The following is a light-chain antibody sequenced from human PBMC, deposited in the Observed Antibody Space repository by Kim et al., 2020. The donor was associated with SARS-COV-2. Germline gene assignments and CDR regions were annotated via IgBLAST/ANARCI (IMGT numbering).Light chain of an antibody. Sequence: SYELTQPPSVSVSPGQTASITCSGAKLGDKYACWYQQKPGQSPVLVIYQDSKRPSGIPERFSGSNSGNTATLTISGTQAMDEADYYCQAWDSSTGGVFGG. CDR1: KLGDKY. CDR2: QDS. V-gene: IGLV3-1*01. J-gene: IGLJ2*01. CDR3: QAWDSSTGGV.